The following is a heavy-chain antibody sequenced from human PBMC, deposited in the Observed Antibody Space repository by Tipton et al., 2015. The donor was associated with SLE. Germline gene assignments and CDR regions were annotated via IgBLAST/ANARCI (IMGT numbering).Heavy chain of an antibody. V-gene: IGHV4-39*07. CDR2: IYYSGNT. CDR1: GGSISSSSYF. J-gene: IGHJ6*02. D-gene: IGHD1-1*01. Sequence: TLSLTCTVSGGSISSSSYFWGWIRQPPGKGLEWIGSIYYSGNTYYNPSLKSRVTISVDTSKNQFSLKLSSVTAADTAVYYCASDGVWNPIWGQGITVTVAS. CDR3: ASDGVWNPI.